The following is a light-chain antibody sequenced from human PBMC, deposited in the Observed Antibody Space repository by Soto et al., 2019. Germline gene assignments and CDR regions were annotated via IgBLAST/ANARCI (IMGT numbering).Light chain of an antibody. CDR1: QGIRND. J-gene: IGKJ5*01. Sequence: DIQMTQSPSSLSASVGDRVTVSCRASQGIRNDLGWYQQKPGKAPKLLIYDASNLETGVPSRFSGSGSGTDFTFTISSLQPEDIATYYCQQYDNLPITFGQGTRLEIK. CDR2: DAS. CDR3: QQYDNLPIT. V-gene: IGKV1-33*01.